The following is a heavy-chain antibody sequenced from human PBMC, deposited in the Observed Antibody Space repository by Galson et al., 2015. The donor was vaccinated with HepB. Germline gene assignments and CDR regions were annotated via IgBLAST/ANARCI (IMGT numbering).Heavy chain of an antibody. D-gene: IGHD3-10*01. CDR2: ISSSSSYI. Sequence: SLRLSCAXSGFTFSXYSVNWXRQAPGKGLEWVSSISSSSSYIYYADSVKGRFTISRDNAKNSLYLQMNSLRAEDTAVYYCAKGNYGSGTYFDYWGQGTLVTVSS. CDR1: GFTFSXYS. J-gene: IGHJ4*02. CDR3: AKGNYGSGTYFDY. V-gene: IGHV3-21*01.